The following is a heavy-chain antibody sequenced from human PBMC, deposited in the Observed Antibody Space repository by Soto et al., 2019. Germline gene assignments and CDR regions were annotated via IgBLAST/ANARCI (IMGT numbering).Heavy chain of an antibody. V-gene: IGHV3-7*05. CDR3: ALDVAPGRSSLYRDAFDT. CDR2: INRDGSKK. CDR1: GFTLSAYW. J-gene: IGHJ3*02. Sequence: EVQLEESGGDLVQPGGSLRLSCAASGFTLSAYWMTWVRQAPGKGLEWVANINRDGSKKSYLDSVRGRFTISRDKVGNLLYRQMDSLRADDTALYYCALDVAPGRSSLYRDAFDTLGQGTMVSVS. D-gene: IGHD6-13*01.